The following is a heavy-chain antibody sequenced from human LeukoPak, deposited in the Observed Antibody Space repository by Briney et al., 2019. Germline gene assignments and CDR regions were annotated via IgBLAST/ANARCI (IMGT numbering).Heavy chain of an antibody. Sequence: PSETLSLTCTVSGDSMNSSRYYWGWLRQTPGKGPEWIGNVFYSGSTYYNPSLEGRVSVSVDTSKNQFFPRLASVTASDTAVYYCARRTVRLGEFSFYSWFDPWGQGMLVTVSS. CDR1: GDSMNSSRYY. V-gene: IGHV4-39*01. CDR2: VFYSGST. D-gene: IGHD3-16*01. J-gene: IGHJ5*02. CDR3: ARRTVRLGEFSFYSWFDP.